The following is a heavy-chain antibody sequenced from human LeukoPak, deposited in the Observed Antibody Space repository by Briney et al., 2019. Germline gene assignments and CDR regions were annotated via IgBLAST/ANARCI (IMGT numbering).Heavy chain of an antibody. CDR1: GYTFTSYD. V-gene: IGHV1-8*01. J-gene: IGHJ6*02. CDR2: MNPNSGNT. D-gene: IGHD5-18*01. Sequence: ASVKVSCKASGYTFTSYDINWVRQATGQGLEWMGWMNPNSGNTGYAQKFQGRVTMTRNTSINTAYMELSSLRSEDTAVYYCASSQGRYRIQLWPITTEYYYYYGMDVWGQGTTVTVSS. CDR3: ASSQGRYRIQLWPITTEYYYYYGMDV.